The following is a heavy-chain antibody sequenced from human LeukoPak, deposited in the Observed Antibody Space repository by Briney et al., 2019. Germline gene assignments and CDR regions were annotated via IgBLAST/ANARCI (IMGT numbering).Heavy chain of an antibody. CDR3: ARDFAPYYFDY. Sequence: SETLSLTCTVSGGSVSSGSFYWTWIRQPPGKGPEWIGYIYSSGSTNYNPSLESRVTISVDTSKDQFSLKLNSVTAADTAVYFCARDFAPYYFDYWGQGTLVTVSS. CDR1: GGSVSSGSFY. J-gene: IGHJ4*02. D-gene: IGHD3-3*01. CDR2: IYSSGST. V-gene: IGHV4-61*01.